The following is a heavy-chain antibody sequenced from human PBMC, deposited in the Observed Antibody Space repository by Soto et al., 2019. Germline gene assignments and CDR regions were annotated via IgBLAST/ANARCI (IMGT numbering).Heavy chain of an antibody. J-gene: IGHJ4*02. CDR3: ARISYDILTGSADYFDY. CDR1: GFSLSTSGMR. D-gene: IGHD3-9*01. CDR2: IDWDDDK. Sequence: SGPTLVNPTQTLTLTCTFSGFSLSTSGMRVSWIRQPPGKALEWLARIDWDDDKSYSTSLKTRLTISKDTSKNQVVLTMTNMDPVDTATYYCARISYDILTGSADYFDYWGQGTLVTVSS. V-gene: IGHV2-70*04.